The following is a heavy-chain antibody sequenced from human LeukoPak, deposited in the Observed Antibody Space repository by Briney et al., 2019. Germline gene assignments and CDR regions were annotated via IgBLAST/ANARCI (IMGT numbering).Heavy chain of an antibody. CDR2: ISSGSSYI. CDR3: ARETTVIKKIDY. D-gene: IGHD4-17*01. J-gene: IGHJ4*02. V-gene: IGHV3-21*01. CDR1: GFTFSSYE. Sequence: GGSLRLSCAASGFTFSSYEMNWVRQAPGKGLEWVSSISSGSSYIYYADSVKGRFTISRDNAKNSLYLQMNSLRDEDTALYYCARETTVIKKIDYWGQGTLVTVSS.